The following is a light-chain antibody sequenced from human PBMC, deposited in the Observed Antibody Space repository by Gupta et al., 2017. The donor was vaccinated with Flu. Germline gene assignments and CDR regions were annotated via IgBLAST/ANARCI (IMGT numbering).Light chain of an antibody. J-gene: IGKJ1*01. Sequence: SLSASVGGRVTTTCRASQDLKNELGWYQQKPGKAPKRLIYSASNLPSGIPSRFSGSGSGTEFTLTISSLQPEDFATYYCLQVYNYPWTFGQGTKVEIK. CDR3: LQVYNYPWT. CDR2: SAS. CDR1: QDLKNE. V-gene: IGKV1-17*01.